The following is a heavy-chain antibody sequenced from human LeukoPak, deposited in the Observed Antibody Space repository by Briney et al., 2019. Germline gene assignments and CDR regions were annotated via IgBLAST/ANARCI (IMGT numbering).Heavy chain of an antibody. Sequence: GGSLRLSCAASGFTVSSNYMSWVRQAPGKGLEWVSVIYSGGSTYYADSVKGRFTISRDNSKNTLYLQMNSPRAEDTAVYYCARGNTAMVSDAFDIWGQGTMVTVSS. V-gene: IGHV3-53*01. CDR2: IYSGGST. CDR3: ARGNTAMVSDAFDI. J-gene: IGHJ3*02. D-gene: IGHD5-18*01. CDR1: GFTVSSNY.